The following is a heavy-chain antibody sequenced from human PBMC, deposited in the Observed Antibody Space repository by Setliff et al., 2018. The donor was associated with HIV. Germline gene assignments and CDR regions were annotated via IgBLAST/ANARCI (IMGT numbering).Heavy chain of an antibody. D-gene: IGHD6-19*01. V-gene: IGHV5-10-1*01. CDR3: SRGIAVAGYIDR. CDR2: IDPSDSYI. Sequence: PGESLKISCKGSGKSLSNYWINWVRQMPGKGLEWMGRIDPSDSYINYGPSFQGHVTISADKSTNTAFLQWSSLKASDSAMYYCSRGIAVAGYIDRWGQGTLVTVSS. J-gene: IGHJ4*02. CDR1: GKSLSNYW.